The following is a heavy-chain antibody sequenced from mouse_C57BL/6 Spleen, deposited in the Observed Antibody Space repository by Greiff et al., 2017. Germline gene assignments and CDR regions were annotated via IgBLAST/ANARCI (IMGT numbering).Heavy chain of an antibody. CDR1: GYTFTSYW. V-gene: IGHV1-52*01. CDR3: ARGDGYSFAY. CDR2: IDPSDSET. D-gene: IGHD2-3*01. J-gene: IGHJ3*01. Sequence: QVQLQQPGAELVRPGSSVKLSCKASGYTFTSYWMHWVKQRPIQGLEWIGNIDPSDSETHYNQKFKDKATLTVDKSSSTAYMQLSSLRSEDSAVYYCARGDGYSFAYWGQGTLVTVSA.